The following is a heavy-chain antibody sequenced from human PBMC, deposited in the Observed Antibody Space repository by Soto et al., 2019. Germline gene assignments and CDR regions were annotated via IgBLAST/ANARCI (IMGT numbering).Heavy chain of an antibody. Sequence: ASVKVSFKASGYTFTSYAMHWVRQAPGQRLEWMGWINAGNGNTKYSQKFQGRVTITRDTSASTAYMELSSLRSEDTAVYYCARDKSITIFGVVRGFDPWGQGTLVNVSS. D-gene: IGHD3-3*01. CDR1: GYTFTSYA. CDR3: ARDKSITIFGVVRGFDP. J-gene: IGHJ5*02. V-gene: IGHV1-3*01. CDR2: INAGNGNT.